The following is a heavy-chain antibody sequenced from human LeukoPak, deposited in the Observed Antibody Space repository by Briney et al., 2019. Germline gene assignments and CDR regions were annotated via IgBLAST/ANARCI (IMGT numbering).Heavy chain of an antibody. CDR2: IRIKADNYAT. CDR3: TSGDYNDY. V-gene: IGHV3-73*01. Sequence: PGGSLRLSCAASGFTFSASPMHWVRQASGKGLEWVGRIRIKADNYATSYGPSVKGRFTISRDDSKNTAYLQMNSLKTEDTAVYYCTSGDYNDYWGQGTLVTVSS. CDR1: GFTFSASP. J-gene: IGHJ4*02. D-gene: IGHD4-17*01.